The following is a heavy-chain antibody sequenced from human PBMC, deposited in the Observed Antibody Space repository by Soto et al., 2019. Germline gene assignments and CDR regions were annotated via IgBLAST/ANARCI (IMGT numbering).Heavy chain of an antibody. Sequence: SETLSRTCTVSGGSISSSSYYWGWMRQPLGKGLEWIGSIYYSGSTYYNPSLKSRVTISVDTSKNQFSLKLSSVTAADTAVYYCARLGTATYYGMDVWGQGTTVTVSS. D-gene: IGHD5-18*01. CDR3: ARLGTATYYGMDV. CDR2: IYYSGST. CDR1: GGSISSSSYY. J-gene: IGHJ6*02. V-gene: IGHV4-39*01.